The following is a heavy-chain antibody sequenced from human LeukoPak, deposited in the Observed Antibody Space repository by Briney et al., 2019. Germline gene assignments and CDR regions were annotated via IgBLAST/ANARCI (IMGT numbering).Heavy chain of an antibody. CDR2: IKQDGSEK. J-gene: IGHJ3*02. D-gene: IGHD2-15*01. CDR3: AREGSASGGSRRRPNAFDI. V-gene: IGHV3-7*01. Sequence: PGGSLRLSCAASGFTFSSYWMSWVRQAPGKGLEWVANIKQDGSEKYYVDSVKGRFTISRDNAKNPLYLQMNSLRAEDTAVYYCAREGSASGGSRRRPNAFDIWGQGTMVTVSS. CDR1: GFTFSSYW.